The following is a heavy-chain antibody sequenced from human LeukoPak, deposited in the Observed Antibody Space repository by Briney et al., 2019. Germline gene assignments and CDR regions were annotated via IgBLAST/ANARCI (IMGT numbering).Heavy chain of an antibody. CDR3: PKDKMSLFDI. Sequence: GGSLRLSCAASGFSFSSSAMSWVRQAPGKGLEWVSAISGTGGSTYYADSVKGRFTISRDNSKNTLYLQMNSLRAEDTAVYYCPKDKMSLFDIWGQGTMVTVSS. V-gene: IGHV3-23*01. CDR1: GFSFSSSA. CDR2: ISGTGGST. J-gene: IGHJ3*02.